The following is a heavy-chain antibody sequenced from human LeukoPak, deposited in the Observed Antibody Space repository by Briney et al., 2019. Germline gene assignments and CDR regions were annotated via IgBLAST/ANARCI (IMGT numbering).Heavy chain of an antibody. CDR3: ARQRWLPSGVDY. J-gene: IGHJ4*02. D-gene: IGHD5-24*01. V-gene: IGHV4-59*01. CDR2: IYYSGST. Sequence: PSETLSLTCTVSGGSISSYYWSWIRQPPGKGLEWIGYIYYSGSTNYNPSLKSRVTISVDTSKNQFSLKLSSVTAADTAVYYCARQRWLPSGVDYWGQGTLVTVSS. CDR1: GGSISSYY.